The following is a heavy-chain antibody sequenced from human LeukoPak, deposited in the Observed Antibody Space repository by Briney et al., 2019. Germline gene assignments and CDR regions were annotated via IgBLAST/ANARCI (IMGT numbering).Heavy chain of an antibody. D-gene: IGHD2-15*01. CDR1: GFTFSSYG. V-gene: IGHV3-30*02. J-gene: IGHJ4*02. CDR3: AKPIGYCSGGSCYPDY. Sequence: GGSLRLPCAASGFTFSSYGMHWVRQAPGKGLEWVASIRYDGSNKYYADSVKGRFTISRDNSKNTLYLQMNSLRAEDTAVYYCAKPIGYCSGGSCYPDYWGQGTLVTVSS. CDR2: IRYDGSNK.